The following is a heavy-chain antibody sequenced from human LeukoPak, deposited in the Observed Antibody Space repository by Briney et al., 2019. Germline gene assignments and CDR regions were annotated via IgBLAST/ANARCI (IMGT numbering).Heavy chain of an antibody. CDR3: ARAGTYYYGSGHDL. CDR1: EFRFSNHW. CDR2: IKQDSSES. V-gene: IGHV3-7*04. D-gene: IGHD3-10*01. J-gene: IGHJ4*02. Sequence: GGSLRLSCAASEFRFSNHWMSWVRQAPEKGLEWVAIIKQDSSESYYVDSVKGRFTVSRDNAQNSLYLEMNSLRVEDTAMYYCARAGTYYYGSGHDLWGRGTLVTVSS.